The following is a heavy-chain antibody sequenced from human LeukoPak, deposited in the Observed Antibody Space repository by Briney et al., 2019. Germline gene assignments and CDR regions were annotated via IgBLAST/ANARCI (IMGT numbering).Heavy chain of an antibody. D-gene: IGHD2-15*01. CDR1: GYTFTGYY. J-gene: IGHJ4*02. V-gene: IGHV1-2*06. CDR2: INPNSGGT. Sequence: GDSVKVSCKASGYTFTGYYMHWVRQAPGQGIEWMGRINPNSGGTNYAQKFQGRVTMTRHTSISTAYMELSRLRSDDTAVYYCARDLRRDCSGGSCYIRDYWGQGTLVTVSS. CDR3: ARDLRRDCSGGSCYIRDY.